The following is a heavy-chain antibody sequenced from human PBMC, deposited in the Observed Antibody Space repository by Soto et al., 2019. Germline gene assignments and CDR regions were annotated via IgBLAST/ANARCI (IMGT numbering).Heavy chain of an antibody. V-gene: IGHV3-30*18. CDR1: GFNFSHYS. J-gene: IGHJ4*02. CDR3: AKDGANPVAARFLDS. D-gene: IGHD6-19*01. CDR2: ISLEGSNK. Sequence: PGGSLRLSCEASGFNFSHYSMHWVRQAPVKGLEWLAIISLEGSNKYSAKHVKDRFTISRGNSKRTLYLQMNSMRPEDTAVYYCAKDGANPVAARFLDSWCKGT.